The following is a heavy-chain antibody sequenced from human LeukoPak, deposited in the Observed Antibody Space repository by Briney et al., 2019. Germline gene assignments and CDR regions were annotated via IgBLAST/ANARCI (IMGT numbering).Heavy chain of an antibody. Sequence: GGSLRLSCAASGFTFSNHWMSWVRQAPGKGLEWVANIKQDGSEKYYVDSVKGRFTISRDNAKNSLYLQMNSLRAEDTAVYYCARDYCSSTCCHDVFDIWGQGTMVTVSS. CDR3: ARDYCSSTCCHDVFDI. J-gene: IGHJ3*02. D-gene: IGHD2-2*01. CDR2: IKQDGSEK. V-gene: IGHV3-7*01. CDR1: GFTFSNHW.